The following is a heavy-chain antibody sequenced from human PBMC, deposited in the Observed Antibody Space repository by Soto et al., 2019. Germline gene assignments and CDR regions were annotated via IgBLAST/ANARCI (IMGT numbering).Heavy chain of an antibody. Sequence: QVQLVQSGAELKKPGASVKVSCKASGYTFTNYGISWVRQAPGQGLEWMGWINTYHGNTKYAQKLQGRVTMTKDTSTSTDYMELTSLRSDDTAVYYCARSPGYSASWGYFYSGMKIWGQGTTVIVSS. CDR3: ARSPGYSASWGYFYSGMKI. CDR2: INTYHGNT. V-gene: IGHV1-18*01. D-gene: IGHD6-13*01. J-gene: IGHJ6*02. CDR1: GYTFTNYG.